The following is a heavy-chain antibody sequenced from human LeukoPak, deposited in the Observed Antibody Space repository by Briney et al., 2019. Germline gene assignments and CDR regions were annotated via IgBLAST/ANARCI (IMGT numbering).Heavy chain of an antibody. CDR2: IIPVLNIT. CDR1: GGTXSSSA. V-gene: IGHV1-69*04. CDR3: AKDQGLTAPPPYGLDV. J-gene: IGHJ6*02. Sequence: GASVKVSCKTSGGTXSSSAITWVRQAPGQGLEWMGRIIPVLNITTYAQKFQGRVTITADTSTSTVYMELSSLRSEETAVYYCAKDQGLTAPPPYGLDVWGQGITVIVTS. D-gene: IGHD5-18*01.